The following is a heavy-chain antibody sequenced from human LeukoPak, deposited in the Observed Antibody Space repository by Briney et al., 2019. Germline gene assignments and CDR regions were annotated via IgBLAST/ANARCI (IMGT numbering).Heavy chain of an antibody. V-gene: IGHV1-8*03. J-gene: IGHJ6*03. CDR3: ARARGFGEYNYYYYYMDV. CDR1: GYTFTSYD. CDR2: MNPNSGNT. D-gene: IGHD3-10*01. Sequence: ASVKVSCKASGYTFTSYDINWVRQATGQGLEWMGWMNPNSGNTGYAQKFQGRVTITRNTSISTAYMELSSLRSEDTAVYYCARARGFGEYNYYYYYMDVWGKGTTVTVSS.